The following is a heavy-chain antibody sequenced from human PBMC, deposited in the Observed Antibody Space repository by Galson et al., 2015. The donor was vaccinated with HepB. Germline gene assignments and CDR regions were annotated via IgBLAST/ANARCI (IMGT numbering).Heavy chain of an antibody. J-gene: IGHJ6*03. CDR1: GFTFSSYS. CDR2: ISSSSSYI. D-gene: IGHD3-3*01. Sequence: SLRLSCAASGFTFSSYSMNWVRQAPGKGLEWVSSISSSSSYIYYADSVKGRFTISRDNAKNSLYLQMNSLRAEDTAVYYCARTLFLEWLPVSYYMDVWGKGTTVTVSS. CDR3: ARTLFLEWLPVSYYMDV. V-gene: IGHV3-21*01.